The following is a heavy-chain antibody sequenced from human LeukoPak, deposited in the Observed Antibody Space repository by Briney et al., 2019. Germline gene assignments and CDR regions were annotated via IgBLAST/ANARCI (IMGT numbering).Heavy chain of an antibody. CDR2: IKSKTDGGTT. Sequence: GGSLRLSCAASGFTFSNAWMSWVRQAPGKGLEWVGRIKSKTDGGTTDHAAPVKGRFTISRDDSKNTLYLQMNSLRAEDTAVYYCAKDQRKVWFGELLYKYYYYGMDVWGQGTTVTVSS. V-gene: IGHV3-15*01. J-gene: IGHJ6*02. CDR3: AKDQRKVWFGELLYKYYYYGMDV. D-gene: IGHD3-10*01. CDR1: GFTFSNAW.